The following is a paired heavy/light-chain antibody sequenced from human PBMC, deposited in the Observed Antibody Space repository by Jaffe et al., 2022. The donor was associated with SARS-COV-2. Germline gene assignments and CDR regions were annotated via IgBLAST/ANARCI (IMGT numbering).Light chain of an antibody. J-gene: IGLJ2*01. CDR3: QSADSSGTYGYVV. CDR1: ALPKQY. Sequence: SYELTQPPSVSVSPGQTARITCSGDALPKQYAYWYQQKPGQAPVLVIYKDSERPSGIPERFSGSSSGTTVTLTISGVQAEDEADYYCQSADSSGTYGYVVFGGGTKLTVL. V-gene: IGLV3-25*03. CDR2: KDS.
Heavy chain of an antibody. CDR1: GFTFSSYA. D-gene: IGHD5-18*01. CDR3: ARVELAEDTAMVGYFQH. V-gene: IGHV3-30-3*01. CDR2: ISYDGSNK. Sequence: QVQLVESGGGVVQPGRSLRLSCAASGFTFSSYAMHWVRQAPGKGLEWVAVISYDGSNKYYADSVKGRFTISRDNSKNTLYLQMNSLRAEDTAVYYCARVELAEDTAMVGYFQHWGQGTLVTVSS. J-gene: IGHJ1*01.